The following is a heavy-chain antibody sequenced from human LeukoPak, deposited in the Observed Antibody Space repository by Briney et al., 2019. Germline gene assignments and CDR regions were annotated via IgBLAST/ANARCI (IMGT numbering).Heavy chain of an antibody. Sequence: NPSQTLSLTRTVSGGSISSGDYYWSWIRQPPGKGLEWIGYIYYSGSTYYNPSLKSRVTISVDTSKNQFSLKLSSVTAADTAVYYCAREVEGVHSSYYYYYYMDVWGKGTTVTVSS. V-gene: IGHV4-30-4*08. CDR2: IYYSGST. CDR1: GGSISSGDYY. CDR3: AREVEGVHSSYYYYYYMDV. J-gene: IGHJ6*03. D-gene: IGHD1-1*01.